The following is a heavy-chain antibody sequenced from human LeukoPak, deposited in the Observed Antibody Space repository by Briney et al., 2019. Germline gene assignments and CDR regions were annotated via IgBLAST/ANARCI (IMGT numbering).Heavy chain of an antibody. CDR1: GFTFSDAC. CDR3: TTAMVVTAILYFQH. V-gene: IGHV3-15*01. Sequence: GGSLRLSCTASGFTFSDACMSWVRQAPGKGLEWVGRIKSKTDDGTTDYAAPVKGRFTISRDDSKNTLYLQMNSLKTEDTAVYYCTTAMVVTAILYFQHWGQGTLVTVSS. J-gene: IGHJ1*01. D-gene: IGHD2-21*02. CDR2: IKSKTDDGTT.